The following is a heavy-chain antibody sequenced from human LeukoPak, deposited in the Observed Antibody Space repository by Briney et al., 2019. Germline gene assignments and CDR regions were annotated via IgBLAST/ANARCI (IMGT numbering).Heavy chain of an antibody. D-gene: IGHD1-14*01. CDR2: IAYDGSRA. CDR1: GFTFGGYG. V-gene: IGHV3-33*01. CDR3: TRYNNDHFDY. J-gene: IGHJ4*02. Sequence: GGSLRLSCAGSGFTFGGYGMHWFRQTPGKGREWVAVIAYDGSRAFYADSVKGRFTISRDNSENTMSVQMDDLRAEDTAVYYCTRYNNDHFDYWGQGTLVTVSS.